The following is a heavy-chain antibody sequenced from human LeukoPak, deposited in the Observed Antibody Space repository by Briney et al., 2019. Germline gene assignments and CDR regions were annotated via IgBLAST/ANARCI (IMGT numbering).Heavy chain of an antibody. Sequence: SETLSLTCAVYGGSFSGYYWSWIRQPPGKGLEWIGEINHSGSTNYNPSLKSRVTISVDTPKNQFSLNLSSVTAADTAVYYCASLESSNWPFYMGVWGKGATVTVSS. CDR1: GGSFSGYY. CDR3: ASLESSNWPFYMGV. J-gene: IGHJ6*03. D-gene: IGHD6-13*01. V-gene: IGHV4-34*01. CDR2: INHSGST.